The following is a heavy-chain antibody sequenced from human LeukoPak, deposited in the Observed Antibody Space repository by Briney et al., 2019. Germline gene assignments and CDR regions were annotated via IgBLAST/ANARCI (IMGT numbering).Heavy chain of an antibody. CDR1: GGSFSGYY. V-gene: IGHV4-39*01. CDR2: IYYSGGT. CDR3: ARLDDSNFVY. J-gene: IGHJ4*02. Sequence: SETLSLTCAVSGGSFSGYYWSWIRQPPGKGLEWIGSIYYSGGTYYNPSLKSRVTISVDTSKNQFSLKLSSVTAADTAVYYCARLDDSNFVYWGQGTLVTVSS. D-gene: IGHD3-22*01.